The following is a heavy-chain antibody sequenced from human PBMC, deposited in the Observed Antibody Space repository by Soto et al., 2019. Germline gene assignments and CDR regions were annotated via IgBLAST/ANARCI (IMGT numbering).Heavy chain of an antibody. D-gene: IGHD2-8*01. CDR1: GFTFSTYI. CDR3: ARDRSPEEVVIMTAAGALGY. Sequence: ESGGGLVDPGGSLRLSCAASGFTFSTYIMTWVRQAPGKLLEWVSSVSTNTDYLYYAASVKGRFTISRDHAQNSLCLQMNSLKAEDTAVYYCARDRSPEEVVIMTAAGALGYWGQGNLVTV. V-gene: IGHV3-21*06. J-gene: IGHJ4*02. CDR2: VSTNTDYL.